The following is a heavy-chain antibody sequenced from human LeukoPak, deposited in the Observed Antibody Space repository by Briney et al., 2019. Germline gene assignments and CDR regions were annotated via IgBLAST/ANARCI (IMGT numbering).Heavy chain of an antibody. CDR3: ARAVAAAGTVNYYYYYMDV. Sequence: ASVKVSCKASGYTFTSYGISWVRQAPGQGLEWMGWISAYNGNTNYAQKLQGRVTMTTDTSTSTAYMELRSLRSDDTAVYYCARAVAAAGTVNYYYYYMDVRGKGTTVTVSS. CDR2: ISAYNGNT. D-gene: IGHD6-13*01. CDR1: GYTFTSYG. V-gene: IGHV1-18*01. J-gene: IGHJ6*03.